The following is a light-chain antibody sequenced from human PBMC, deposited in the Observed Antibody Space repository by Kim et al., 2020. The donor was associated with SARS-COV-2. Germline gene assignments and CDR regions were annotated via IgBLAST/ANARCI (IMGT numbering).Light chain of an antibody. Sequence: EIVLTQSPGTLSLSPGERATLSCRASQSLSNNYLAWYQQRPVQAPRLLIYGASSRATGIPDRFSGSGSGTDFSLTISRLEPEDFAVYYCHQYGGSLGTIGQGTKVEIK. CDR3: HQYGGSLGT. V-gene: IGKV3-20*01. CDR1: QSLSNNY. J-gene: IGKJ1*01. CDR2: GAS.